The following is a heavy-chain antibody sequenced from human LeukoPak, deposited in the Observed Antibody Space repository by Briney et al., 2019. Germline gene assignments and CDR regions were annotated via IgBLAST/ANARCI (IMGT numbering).Heavy chain of an antibody. D-gene: IGHD3-3*01. J-gene: IGHJ4*02. CDR1: GGSISSNSYY. CDR3: ARDGSYDFWSGYYQLDY. Sequence: SETLSLTCTVSGGSISSNSYYWGWIRQPPGKGLEWIGTIYYSGSTYYNPSLKSRVTISIDTSNNQFSLKLSSVTAADTAVYYCARDGSYDFWSGYYQLDYWGQGTLVTVSS. V-gene: IGHV4-39*07. CDR2: IYYSGST.